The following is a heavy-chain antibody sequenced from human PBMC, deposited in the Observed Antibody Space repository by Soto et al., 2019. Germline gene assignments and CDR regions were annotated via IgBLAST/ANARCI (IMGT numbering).Heavy chain of an antibody. CDR1: GFTFTKSG. Sequence: PGGSLRLSCAASGFTFTKSGMSGVRQAPGKGLEWVAGIGGSGRKTYYADSVKGRFSISRDNSKNSLFLQMNSLSADDTAIYYCAKDGLSDSPSAIDYWGLGTLVTVSS. CDR3: AKDGLSDSPSAIDY. CDR2: IGGSGRKT. J-gene: IGHJ4*02. D-gene: IGHD6-13*01. V-gene: IGHV3-23*01.